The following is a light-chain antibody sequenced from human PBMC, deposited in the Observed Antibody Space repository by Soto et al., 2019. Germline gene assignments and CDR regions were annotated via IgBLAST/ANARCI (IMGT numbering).Light chain of an antibody. Sequence: EVVMTQSPATLSVSPGERVILSCRASQSISSNLAWYQLKAGQTPRLLVYGASTRATGFPGKFSGSGSGTEFTLTICVLQSEDFAVYFCQQYNDWPPTFGQGPKVDIK. V-gene: IGKV3-15*01. CDR3: QQYNDWPPT. J-gene: IGKJ1*01. CDR1: QSISSN. CDR2: GAS.